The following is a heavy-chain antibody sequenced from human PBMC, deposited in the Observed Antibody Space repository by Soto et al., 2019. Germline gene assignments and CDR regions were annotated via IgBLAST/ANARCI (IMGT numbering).Heavy chain of an antibody. CDR3: ARDRDNSNGPNCDS. CDR1: GGTFSIYT. J-gene: IGHJ4*02. D-gene: IGHD1-20*01. Sequence: QVQLVQSGSEVKKPGSSVRVSCKTSGGTFSIYTISWVRQAPGQGLEWMGRVLPFLDITSYSQRFQGRVTITADRSTTKTYMELSSLRSEDTAVYYCARDRDNSNGPNCDSWGQGTLVTVSS. CDR2: VLPFLDIT. V-gene: IGHV1-69*02.